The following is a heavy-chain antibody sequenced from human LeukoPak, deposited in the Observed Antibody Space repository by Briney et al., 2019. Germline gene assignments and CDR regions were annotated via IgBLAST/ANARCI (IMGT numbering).Heavy chain of an antibody. CDR2: IRSKTYGGTT. D-gene: IGHD5-24*01. J-gene: IGHJ4*02. CDR3: TRRRDGYIFDY. Sequence: SSGGYYWSWFRQAPGKGLEWVGFIRSKTYGGTTEYAASVKGRFSISRDDSKSIADLQMNSLKTEDTGVYYCTRRRDGYIFDYWGQGTLVTVSS. CDR1: SSGGYY. V-gene: IGHV3-49*03.